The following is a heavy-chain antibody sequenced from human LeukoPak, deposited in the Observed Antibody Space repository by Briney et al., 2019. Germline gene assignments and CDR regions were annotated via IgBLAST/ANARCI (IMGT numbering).Heavy chain of an antibody. J-gene: IGHJ6*02. V-gene: IGHV5-51*01. CDR3: ARRKYDYDSSGNCVGSGCYFYGMDV. CDR1: GYSFTNYW. CDR2: IYPGDSDT. D-gene: IGHD3-22*01. Sequence: LGESLKISCKGSGYSFTNYWIVWVRQMPGKGLEWMGIIYPGDSDTRYSPSFQGQVTISADKSISTAYLQWSSLKASDTAMYYCARRKYDYDSSGNCVGSGCYFYGMDVWGQGTTVTVSS.